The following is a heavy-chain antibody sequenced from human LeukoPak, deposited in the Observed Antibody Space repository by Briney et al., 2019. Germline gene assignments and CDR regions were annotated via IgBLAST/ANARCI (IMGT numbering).Heavy chain of an antibody. D-gene: IGHD6-19*01. J-gene: IGHJ4*02. CDR1: GFTFSNYA. CDR2: ITGGGDDT. V-gene: IGHV3-23*01. CDR3: AKHVWTSVWFFDY. Sequence: GGSLRLSCTASGFTFSNYAMSWVRQAPGKGLEWFSAITGGGDDTYHADSVKGRLTISRDNSRNTLNLQMNSLKAEDTAVYYCAKHVWTSVWFFDYWGQGTLVTVSS.